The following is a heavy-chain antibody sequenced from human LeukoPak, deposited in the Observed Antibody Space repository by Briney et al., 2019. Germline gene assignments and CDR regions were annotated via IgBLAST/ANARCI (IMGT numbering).Heavy chain of an antibody. CDR3: ARQPYGGDNSCFGF. CDR1: GYSISSGYY. V-gene: IGHV4-38-2*02. Sequence: SETLSLTCTVSGYSISSGYYWGWVRQPPGKGLEWIGGVFQSGTTYYNPALQSRVTISMDKSKNQFSLKLNSVTAADTAVYYCARQPYGGDNSCFGFWGQGTLVTVSS. CDR2: VFQSGTT. D-gene: IGHD5-24*01. J-gene: IGHJ4*02.